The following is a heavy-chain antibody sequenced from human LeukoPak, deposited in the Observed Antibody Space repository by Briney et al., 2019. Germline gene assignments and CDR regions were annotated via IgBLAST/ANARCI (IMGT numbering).Heavy chain of an antibody. J-gene: IGHJ6*03. CDR3: ARDWGYGDYHNYYYYYYMDV. CDR2: ISTSGSSI. V-gene: IGHV3-48*03. CDR1: GFTFSTYE. Sequence: GGSLRLSCAASGFTFSTYEINWVRQAPGKGLEWLSHISTSGSSIHYADSVKGRFTISRDNAKNSLYLQMNSLRAEDTAVYYCARDWGYGDYHNYYYYYYMDVWGKGTTVTISS. D-gene: IGHD4-17*01.